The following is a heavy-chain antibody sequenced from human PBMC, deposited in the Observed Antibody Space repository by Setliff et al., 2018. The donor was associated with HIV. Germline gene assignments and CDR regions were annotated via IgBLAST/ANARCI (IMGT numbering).Heavy chain of an antibody. CDR1: GGSISSSSYY. V-gene: IGHV4-39*07. CDR2: IYYSGST. D-gene: IGHD1-7*01. Sequence: SETMSLTCTVSGGSISSSSYYWGWIRQPPGKGLEWIGSIYYSGSTYYNPSLKSRVTISIDTSKNQFSLKLTSVTAADTAVYYCARAFGTKYYFDYWGQGTLVTVSS. CDR3: ARAFGTKYYFDY. J-gene: IGHJ4*02.